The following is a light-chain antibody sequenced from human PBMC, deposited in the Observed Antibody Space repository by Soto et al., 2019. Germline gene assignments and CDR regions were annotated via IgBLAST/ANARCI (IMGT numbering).Light chain of an antibody. V-gene: IGKV3-11*01. CDR1: QNVGTY. Sequence: EIVLTQSPDTLSLSPGERATLSCRASQNVGTYLTSFQQKPGQAPRRLIYDASTRVSGVPARFSGSGSGTAFTLTISSLEPEDFAVYYCQQCSKWPMYTFGQGTKLEIK. CDR3: QQCSKWPMYT. CDR2: DAS. J-gene: IGKJ2*01.